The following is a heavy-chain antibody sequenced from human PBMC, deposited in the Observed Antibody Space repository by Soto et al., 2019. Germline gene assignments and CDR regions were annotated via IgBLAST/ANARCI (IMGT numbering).Heavy chain of an antibody. J-gene: IGHJ6*03. CDR3: AREISVVVAATSFYYYYMDV. D-gene: IGHD2-15*01. Sequence: SETLSLTCAVSSGSISSSNWWSLVRQPPGKGLEWIGEIYHSGSTNYNPSLKSRVTISVDKSKNQFSLKLSSVTAADTAVYYCAREISVVVAATSFYYYYMDVWGKGTTVTVSS. CDR2: IYHSGST. V-gene: IGHV4-4*02. CDR1: SGSISSSNW.